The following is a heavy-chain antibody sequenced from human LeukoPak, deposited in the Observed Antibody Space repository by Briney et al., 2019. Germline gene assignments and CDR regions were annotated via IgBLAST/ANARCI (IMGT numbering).Heavy chain of an antibody. V-gene: IGHV3-21*01. J-gene: IGHJ4*02. CDR1: GFTFSSYS. CDR2: ISSSSSYI. D-gene: IGHD1-1*01. Sequence: GGSLRLSCAASGFTFSSYSMNWVRQAPGKGLEWVSSISSSSSYIYYADSVKGRFTISRDNAKNSLYLQMNSLRAEDTAVYHCARESATGTTLDYWGQGTLVTVSS. CDR3: ARESATGTTLDY.